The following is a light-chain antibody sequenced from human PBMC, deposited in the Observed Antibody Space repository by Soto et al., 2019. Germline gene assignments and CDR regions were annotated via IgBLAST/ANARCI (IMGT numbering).Light chain of an antibody. CDR1: QSVTNSF. Sequence: EIVLAQPPGTLSLSPGERATLSCRASQSVTNSFLAWYQQKHGQAPRLLISGASSRATGIPARFSGSGSGTEGTLTISSLEQEDGAVYYCQQRSNWTLTFGGGTMVDNK. V-gene: IGKV3D-20*02. CDR3: QQRSNWTLT. CDR2: GAS. J-gene: IGKJ4*01.